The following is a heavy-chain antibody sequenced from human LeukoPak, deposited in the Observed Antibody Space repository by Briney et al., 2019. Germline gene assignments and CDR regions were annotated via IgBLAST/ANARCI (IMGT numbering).Heavy chain of an antibody. CDR1: GYTFTSYD. CDR2: MNPNSGNT. V-gene: IGHV1-8*01. J-gene: IGHJ3*02. D-gene: IGHD4-23*01. Sequence: ASVKVSCKAPGYTFTSYDINWVRQATGQGLEWMGWMNPNSGNTGYAQKFQGRVMTRNTSISTAYMELSSLRSEDTAVYYCARMGIRWSTAAFDIWGQGTMVTVSS. CDR3: ARMGIRWSTAAFDI.